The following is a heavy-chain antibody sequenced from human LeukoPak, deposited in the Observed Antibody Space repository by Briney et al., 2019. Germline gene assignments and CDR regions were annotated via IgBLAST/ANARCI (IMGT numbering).Heavy chain of an antibody. Sequence: GSLRLSCAASGFTFSSYAMSWVRQAPGKGLEWVSAISGSGGSTYYADSVKGRFTISRDNSKNTLYLQMNSLRAEDTAVYYCAKSIEPAYYDFWSGFDYWGQGTLVTVSS. CDR1: GFTFSSYA. J-gene: IGHJ4*02. CDR2: ISGSGGST. V-gene: IGHV3-23*01. D-gene: IGHD3-3*01. CDR3: AKSIEPAYYDFWSGFDY.